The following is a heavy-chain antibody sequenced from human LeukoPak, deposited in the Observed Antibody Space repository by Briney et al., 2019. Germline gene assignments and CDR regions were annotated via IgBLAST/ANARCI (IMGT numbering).Heavy chain of an antibody. CDR2: ISSSGSTI. CDR3: ARGIVPGIAAAGHQQGFDY. CDR1: GFTFSSYE. V-gene: IGHV3-48*03. J-gene: IGHJ4*02. Sequence: GGSLRLSCAASGFTFSSYEMNWVRQAPGKGLEWVSYISSSGSTIYYAGSVKGRFTISRDNAKNSLYLQMNSLRAEDTAVYYCARGIVPGIAAAGHQQGFDYWGQGTLVTVSS. D-gene: IGHD6-13*01.